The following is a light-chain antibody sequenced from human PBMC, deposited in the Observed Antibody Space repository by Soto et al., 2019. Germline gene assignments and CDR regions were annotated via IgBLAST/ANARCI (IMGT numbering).Light chain of an antibody. CDR3: QQGHNWPLT. V-gene: IGKV3-15*01. CDR2: GAS. J-gene: IGKJ2*01. CDR1: QSISSE. Sequence: EIGMTQSPATLSVSQGESATLSCRASQSISSELAWYQQKPGQPPRLLIYGASTRATGVPARFTGSGSGSDFTLTISGLQSEDFAVYYCQQGHNWPLTFGQGTRLEI.